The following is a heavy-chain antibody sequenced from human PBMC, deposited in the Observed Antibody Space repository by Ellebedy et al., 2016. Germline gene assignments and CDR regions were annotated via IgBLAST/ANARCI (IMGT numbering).Heavy chain of an antibody. V-gene: IGHV3-23*01. D-gene: IGHD1-1*01. J-gene: IGHJ6*03. Sequence: GGSLRLSCAASGFTFSSYAMSWVRQAPGKGLEWVSAISGSGGSTHYADSVKGRFTISRDNSKNTLYLQMNSLRAEDTAVYYCAKGLNEYYYYYMDVWGKGTTVTVSS. CDR2: ISGSGGST. CDR1: GFTFSSYA. CDR3: AKGLNEYYYYYMDV.